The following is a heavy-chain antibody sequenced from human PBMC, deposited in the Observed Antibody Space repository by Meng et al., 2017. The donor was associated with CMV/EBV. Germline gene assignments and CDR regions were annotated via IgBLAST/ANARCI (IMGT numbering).Heavy chain of an antibody. CDR1: GFTFSSYA. D-gene: IGHD2-2*01. J-gene: IGHJ6*02. CDR3: ARGSCSSISCPYGMDV. Sequence: GESLKISCAASGFTFSSYAMHWVRQAPGKGLEYVSAISSNGGSTYYADSVKGRFTISRDNSKNTLYLPMGSLRAEDMAVYYCARGSCSSISCPYGMDVWGQGTTVTVSS. CDR2: ISSNGGST. V-gene: IGHV3-64*02.